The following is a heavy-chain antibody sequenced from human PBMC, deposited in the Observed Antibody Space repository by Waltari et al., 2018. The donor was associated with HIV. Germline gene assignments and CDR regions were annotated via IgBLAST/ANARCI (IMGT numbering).Heavy chain of an antibody. CDR1: GFTVSSNY. CDR3: ARDQVSAPDYYYYGMDV. CDR2: IYSGGST. Sequence: EVQLVESGGGLVQPGGSLRLSCAASGFTVSSNYMSWVRQAPGKGMDVGSVIYSGGSTSYAASLKGRFTISRDNSKNTLYLQMNSLRAEDTAVYYCARDQVSAPDYYYYGMDVWGQGTTVTVSS. V-gene: IGHV3-66*01. D-gene: IGHD1-20*01. J-gene: IGHJ6*02.